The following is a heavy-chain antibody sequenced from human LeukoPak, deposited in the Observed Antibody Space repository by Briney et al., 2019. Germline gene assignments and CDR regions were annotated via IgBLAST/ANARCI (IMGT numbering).Heavy chain of an antibody. CDR3: ATPRGIWGVSLDH. Sequence: GGSLRLSCAASGFTFSTYTMNWVRQAPGKGLEWVAVISYDGSNKYYADSVKGRFTISRDNSRNTLYLQMNSLRPEDTAVYYCATPRGIWGVSLDHWGQGTLVTVSS. CDR1: GFTFSTYT. J-gene: IGHJ4*02. CDR2: ISYDGSNK. D-gene: IGHD3-10*01. V-gene: IGHV3-30*04.